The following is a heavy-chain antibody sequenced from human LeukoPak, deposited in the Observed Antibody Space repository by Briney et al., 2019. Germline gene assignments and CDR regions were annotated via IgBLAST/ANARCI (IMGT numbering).Heavy chain of an antibody. V-gene: IGHV1-2*02. Sequence: GASVKVSCKASGYTFTGYYIHWVRQAPGQGLEWMGWINPNSGDTNYAQKFQGRVTMTRDTSISTAYMELSSLRSDDTAVYYCARDESGYSGYDSVWWGQGTLVTVSS. D-gene: IGHD5-12*01. CDR3: ARDESGYSGYDSVW. CDR1: GYTFTGYY. CDR2: INPNSGDT. J-gene: IGHJ4*02.